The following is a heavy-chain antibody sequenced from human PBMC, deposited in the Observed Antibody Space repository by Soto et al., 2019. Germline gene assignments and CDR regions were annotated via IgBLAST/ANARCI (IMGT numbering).Heavy chain of an antibody. CDR2: VSYDGITK. Sequence: PGGSLRLSCAASGFTFRSYPMHWVRQAPGKGLEWVAIVSYDGITKYADSVKGRFTISRDSSNNTLFLQMNSLRTEDTAVYYCTKEGLFWSGSFDSWGQGTLVTVSS. D-gene: IGHD3-3*01. CDR3: TKEGLFWSGSFDS. J-gene: IGHJ4*02. CDR1: GFTFRSYP. V-gene: IGHV3-30-3*02.